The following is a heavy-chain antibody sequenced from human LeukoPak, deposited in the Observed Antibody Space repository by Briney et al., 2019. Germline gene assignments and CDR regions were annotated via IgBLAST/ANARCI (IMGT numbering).Heavy chain of an antibody. V-gene: IGHV1-46*01. D-gene: IGHD1-1*01. Sequence: ASVKVSCKASGYTFTSYYMHWVRQAPGQGLEWMGIINPSGGSTSYAQKFQGRVTMTRDTSISTAYMDLSSLRSDDTGMYYCARMWSTTSGWNWFDPWGQGTLVTVSS. CDR2: INPSGGST. CDR1: GYTFTSYY. J-gene: IGHJ5*02. CDR3: ARMWSTTSGWNWFDP.